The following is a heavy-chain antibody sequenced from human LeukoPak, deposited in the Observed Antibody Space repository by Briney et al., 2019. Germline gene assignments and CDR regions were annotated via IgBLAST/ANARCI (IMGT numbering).Heavy chain of an antibody. CDR3: AGGWFGELLGGY. D-gene: IGHD3-10*01. J-gene: IGHJ4*02. CDR1: GGSFSGYY. V-gene: IGHV4-34*01. CDR2: INHSGST. Sequence: KPSETLSLTCAVYGGSFSGYYWSWIRQPPGKGLEWIGEINHSGSTNYNPSLKSRVTISVDTSKNQFSLKLSSVTAADTAVYYCAGGWFGELLGGYWGQGTLVTVSS.